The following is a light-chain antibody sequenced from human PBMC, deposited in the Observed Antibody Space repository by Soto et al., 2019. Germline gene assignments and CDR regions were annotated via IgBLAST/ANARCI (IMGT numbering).Light chain of an antibody. J-gene: IGKJ1*01. V-gene: IGKV3-20*01. Sequence: ESVFTQSPGTLSLSPGERATLSCRASQSVSSNYLAWYQQRPGQAPRLLIYGASTRASGIPDRFSGSGSGTDLTLTISRLEPEDSAVYDCQQYGSSPTWTFGQGTKVDI. CDR3: QQYGSSPTWT. CDR2: GAS. CDR1: QSVSSNY.